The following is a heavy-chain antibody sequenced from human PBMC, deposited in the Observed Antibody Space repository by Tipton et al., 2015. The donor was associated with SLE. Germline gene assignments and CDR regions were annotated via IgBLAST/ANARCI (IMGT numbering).Heavy chain of an antibody. D-gene: IGHD3-9*01. Sequence: TLSLTCAVSGYSISSGYYWGWIRQSPGKGLEWIGTIYHSGRTYYNPSLKSRVTISVDTSKNQFSLNLRSVTAADSAVYYCARQFDYTGFAHWYFDLWGRGTLVTVSS. J-gene: IGHJ2*01. CDR2: IYHSGRT. CDR3: ARQFDYTGFAHWYFDL. V-gene: IGHV4-38-2*01. CDR1: GYSISSGYY.